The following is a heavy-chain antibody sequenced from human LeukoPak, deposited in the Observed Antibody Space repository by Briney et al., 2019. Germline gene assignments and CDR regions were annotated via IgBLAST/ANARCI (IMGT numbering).Heavy chain of an antibody. CDR1: GFTFSSYA. CDR3: AKSQQWLSYFDY. CDR2: ICGSGGST. V-gene: IGHV3-23*01. J-gene: IGHJ4*02. Sequence: PGGSLRLSCAASGFTFSSYAMSWVRQAPGKGLKWVSAICGSGGSTYYADSVKGRFTISRDNSKNTLYLQMNSLRAEDTAVYYCAKSQQWLSYFDYWGQGTLVTVSS. D-gene: IGHD6-19*01.